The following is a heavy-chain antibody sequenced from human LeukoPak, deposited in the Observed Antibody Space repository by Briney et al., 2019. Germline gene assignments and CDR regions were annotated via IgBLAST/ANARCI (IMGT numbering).Heavy chain of an antibody. J-gene: IGHJ5*02. CDR3: ARGGAYDYGVLDA. D-gene: IGHD4/OR15-4a*01. Sequence: GGSLRLSCEASGFAFSNHAMTWVRQAPGGGLQWVSTISDTGKTTFYRGSVRGRFTISRDISNNALYLQMDGLRADDTAVYYCARGGAYDYGVLDAWGQGTLVTVSS. V-gene: IGHV3-23*01. CDR1: GFAFSNHA. CDR2: ISDTGKTT.